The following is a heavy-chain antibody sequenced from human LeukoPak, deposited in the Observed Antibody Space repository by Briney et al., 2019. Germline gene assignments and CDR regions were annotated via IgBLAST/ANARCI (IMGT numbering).Heavy chain of an antibody. CDR1: GFTFSSYN. CDR3: ARDLYYDSSGYYEY. D-gene: IGHD3-22*01. J-gene: IGHJ4*02. V-gene: IGHV3-21*01. CDR2: ISSSSSYI. Sequence: GGSLRLSCAASGFTFSSYNMNWVRQAPGKGLEWVSSISSSSSYIYYADSVKGRFTISRDNAKNSLYLQMNSLRAVDTAVYYCARDLYYDSSGYYEYWGQGTLVTVSS.